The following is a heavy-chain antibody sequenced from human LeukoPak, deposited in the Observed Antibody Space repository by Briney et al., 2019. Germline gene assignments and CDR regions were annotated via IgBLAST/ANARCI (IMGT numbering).Heavy chain of an antibody. CDR3: ARAGWSGYLGAIDY. CDR1: GGSISSYY. J-gene: IGHJ4*02. V-gene: IGHV4-59*08. CDR2: IYYSGST. D-gene: IGHD3-3*01. Sequence: SETLSLTCTVSGGSISSYYWSWIRQPPGKGLEWIGYIYYSGSTNYNPSLKSRVTISVDTSKNQFSLKLSSVTAADTAVYYCARAGWSGYLGAIDYWGQGTLVTVSS.